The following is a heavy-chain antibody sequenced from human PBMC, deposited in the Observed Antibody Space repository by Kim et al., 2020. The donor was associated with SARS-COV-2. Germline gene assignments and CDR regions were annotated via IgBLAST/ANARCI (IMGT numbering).Heavy chain of an antibody. CDR2: INHSGST. D-gene: IGHD6-13*01. Sequence: SETLSLTCAVYGGSFSGYYWSWIRQPPGKGLEWIGEINHSGSTNYNPSLKSRVTISVDTSKNQFSLKLSSVTAADTAVYYCARGRIAAAADYWGQGTLVTVSS. CDR1: GGSFSGYY. J-gene: IGHJ4*02. CDR3: ARGRIAAAADY. V-gene: IGHV4-34*01.